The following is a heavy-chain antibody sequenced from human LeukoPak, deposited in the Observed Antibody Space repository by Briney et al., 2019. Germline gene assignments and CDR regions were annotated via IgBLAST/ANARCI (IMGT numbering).Heavy chain of an antibody. J-gene: IGHJ4*02. D-gene: IGHD1-26*01. CDR1: GGSISSYY. V-gene: IGHV4-59*01. CDR3: ARGKWIVGATYFDY. CDR2: IYYSGST. Sequence: SETLSLTCTVSGGSISSYYWSWIRKPPGKGLEWIGYIYYSGSTNYNPSLKSRVTISVDTSKNQFSLKLSSVTAADTAVYYCARGKWIVGATYFDYWGQGTLVTVSS.